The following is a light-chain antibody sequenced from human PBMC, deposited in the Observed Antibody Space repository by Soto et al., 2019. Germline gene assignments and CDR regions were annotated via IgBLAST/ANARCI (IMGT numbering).Light chain of an antibody. CDR2: GAS. V-gene: IGKV3-20*01. CDR1: QSLSSTY. J-gene: IGKJ2*01. CDR3: QQYCNSPPYT. Sequence: EIVLTQSPGTLSLSPGERATLSCRASQSLSSTYLAWYQQKPGQAPRLLIYGASSRATGIPDRFSGSGSGTDFTLTISRLEPEDFAVYYCQQYCNSPPYTFGQGTKLEI.